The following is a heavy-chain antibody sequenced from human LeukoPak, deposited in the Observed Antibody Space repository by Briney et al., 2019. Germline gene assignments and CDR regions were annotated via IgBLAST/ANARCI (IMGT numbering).Heavy chain of an antibody. D-gene: IGHD3-22*01. V-gene: IGHV3-21*01. Sequence: GGSLRLSCAASGFTFSSYSMNWVRQAPGKGLEWVSSISSSSSYIYYADSVKGRFTISRDNAKNSLYLQMNSLRAEDTAVYYCARSSTYYYDSSGYYYSDYFDYWGQGTLVTVSS. CDR1: GFTFSSYS. CDR2: ISSSSSYI. CDR3: ARSSTYYYDSSGYYYSDYFDY. J-gene: IGHJ4*02.